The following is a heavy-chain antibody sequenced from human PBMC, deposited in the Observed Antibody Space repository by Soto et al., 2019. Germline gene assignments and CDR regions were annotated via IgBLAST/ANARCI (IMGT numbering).Heavy chain of an antibody. Sequence: PXESLKLSWKRSGNRFTSYWIGWVRQMPGKGLEWMGIIYPGDSDTRYSPSFQGQVTISADKSISTAYLQWSSLKASDTAMYYCARRIAARYYYGMDVWGQGTTVTVSS. CDR1: GNRFTSYW. CDR3: ARRIAARYYYGMDV. D-gene: IGHD6-6*01. J-gene: IGHJ6*02. CDR2: IYPGDSDT. V-gene: IGHV5-51*01.